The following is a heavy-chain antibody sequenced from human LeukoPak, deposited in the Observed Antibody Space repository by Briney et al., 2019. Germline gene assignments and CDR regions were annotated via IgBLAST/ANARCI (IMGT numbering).Heavy chain of an antibody. CDR3: ARGFSEEGWFDP. Sequence: SETLSLTRTVSGGSMSSFYWSWIRQPLGKGLEWVGYIYYRGRTNYNPSLKSRVTISIDASKNQFSLNLTSVTATDTAVYYCARGFSEEGWFDPWGPGTLVTISS. CDR1: GGSMSSFY. J-gene: IGHJ5*02. V-gene: IGHV4-59*01. CDR2: IYYRGRT.